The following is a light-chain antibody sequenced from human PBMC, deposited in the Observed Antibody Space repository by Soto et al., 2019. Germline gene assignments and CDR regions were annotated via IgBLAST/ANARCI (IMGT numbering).Light chain of an antibody. Sequence: QSVLTQPASVSGSPGQSITISCTGTSSDIGAYNYVSWYQQHLGKAPKLLIYDVNYRPSGVSNRLSGSKSGNTASLTISGLQAEDEADYYCSSYVISSAYVFGTGTKVTVL. CDR2: DVN. J-gene: IGLJ1*01. CDR3: SSYVISSAYV. CDR1: SSDIGAYNY. V-gene: IGLV2-14*01.